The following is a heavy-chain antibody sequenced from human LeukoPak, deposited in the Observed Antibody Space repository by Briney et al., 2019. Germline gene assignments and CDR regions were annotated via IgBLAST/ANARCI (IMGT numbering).Heavy chain of an antibody. CDR3: AKNGDAGAAIGGGFDY. CDR2: IWYDGSKK. CDR1: GFTFTNYG. D-gene: IGHD2-2*01. V-gene: IGHV3-33*06. J-gene: IGHJ4*02. Sequence: GRSLRLSCAASGFTFTNYGIHWVRQAPGKELEWVAVIWYDGSKKYYADSVKGRFTISRDNSKNTLYLQMNSLRAEDMAVYYCAKNGDAGAAIGGGFDYWGQGTLVTVSS.